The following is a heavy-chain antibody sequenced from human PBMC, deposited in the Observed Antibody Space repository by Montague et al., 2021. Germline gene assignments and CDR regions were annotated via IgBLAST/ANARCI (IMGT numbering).Heavy chain of an antibody. CDR3: MGWSGFASGDF. Sequence: SETLSLTCAVYGASFKAYYWSWIRQPPGKGLEWIGEMKSSGASNYNPSLTSRVTISVDIPKKQFSLNLRSMTAADTAMYYCMGWSGFASGDFWGQGTQVIVSS. CDR2: MKSSGAS. J-gene: IGHJ4*02. D-gene: IGHD3-3*01. V-gene: IGHV4-34*01. CDR1: GASFKAYY.